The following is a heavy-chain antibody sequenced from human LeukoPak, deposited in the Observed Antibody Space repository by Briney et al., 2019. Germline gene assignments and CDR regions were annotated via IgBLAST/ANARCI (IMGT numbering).Heavy chain of an antibody. V-gene: IGHV3-7*03. CDR2: INHNGNVN. J-gene: IGHJ3*02. Sequence: GGSLRLSCAASGFTFSSYWMNWARQAPGKGLEWVASINHNGNVNYYVDSVKGRFTISRDNAKNSLYLQMSNLRAEDTAVYYCARVHYYDSLHDAFDIWGQGTMVTVSS. D-gene: IGHD3-22*01. CDR1: GFTFSSYW. CDR3: ARVHYYDSLHDAFDI.